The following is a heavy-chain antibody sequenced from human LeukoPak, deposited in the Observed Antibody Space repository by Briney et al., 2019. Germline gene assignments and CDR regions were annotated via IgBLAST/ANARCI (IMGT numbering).Heavy chain of an antibody. Sequence: GGSLRLSCAASGYTFSSYATHWVRQAPGTGLEWVSFISYDGGDIKYADSVKGRFTISRDNSKNTPFLQMNSLRPEDTAVYYCARGGYRFGYVFYYWGQGTLVNVSS. CDR2: ISYDGGDI. CDR3: ARGGYRFGYVFYY. V-gene: IGHV3-30*04. D-gene: IGHD5-18*01. CDR1: GYTFSSYA. J-gene: IGHJ4*02.